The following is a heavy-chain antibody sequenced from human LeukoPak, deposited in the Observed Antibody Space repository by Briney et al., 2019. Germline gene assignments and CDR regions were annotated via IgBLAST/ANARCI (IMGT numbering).Heavy chain of an antibody. CDR3: AKDFSEGDYFDS. V-gene: IGHV3-30*02. D-gene: IGHD3-10*01. Sequence: GGSLRLSCAASGFIFSTYGMHWVRQSPGKGLEWVAFIRYDGTNQYYVDSVKGRFTISRGNAKNTVYLQMISLRPEDTAVYYCAKDFSEGDYFDSWGQEILV. CDR1: GFIFSTYG. J-gene: IGHJ4*02. CDR2: IRYDGTNQ.